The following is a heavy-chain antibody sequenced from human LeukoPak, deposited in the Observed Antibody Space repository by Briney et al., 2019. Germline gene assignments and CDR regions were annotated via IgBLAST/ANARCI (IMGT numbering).Heavy chain of an antibody. J-gene: IGHJ4*02. V-gene: IGHV3-33*01. Sequence: PGRSLRLSCAASGFTFSSYGMHWVRQAPGKGLEWVAVIWYDGSNKYYADSVKGRFTISRDNSKNTLYLQMNSLRAEDTAVYYCARMVADDYGDYYDFDFWGQGTLVTVSS. D-gene: IGHD4-17*01. CDR1: GFTFSSYG. CDR3: ARMVADDYGDYYDFDF. CDR2: IWYDGSNK.